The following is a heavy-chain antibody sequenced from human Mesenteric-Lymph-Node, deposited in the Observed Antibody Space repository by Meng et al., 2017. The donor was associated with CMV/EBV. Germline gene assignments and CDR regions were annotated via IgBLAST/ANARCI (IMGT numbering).Heavy chain of an antibody. Sequence: GSLRLSCSVSGGSISNYYCTWIQQSPGKGLEWIGYIYPPGTTNYSPSLKSRVTISVDTSKNQFSLKLTSVTAADTAVYFCATGGGWAGYNDYWGQGTLVTVSS. CDR3: ATGGGWAGYNDY. V-gene: IGHV4-59*01. CDR1: GGSISNYY. CDR2: IYPPGTT. D-gene: IGHD5-24*01. J-gene: IGHJ4*02.